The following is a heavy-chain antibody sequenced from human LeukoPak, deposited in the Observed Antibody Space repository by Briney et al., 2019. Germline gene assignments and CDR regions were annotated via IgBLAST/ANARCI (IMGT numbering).Heavy chain of an antibody. Sequence: SETLSLTCAVYGGSFSGYYWSWIRQPPGKGLEWIGEINHSGSTNYNPSLKSRVTISVDTSKNQFSLKLSSVTAADTAVYYCAREEEYYYYMDVWGKGTTVTISS. V-gene: IGHV4-34*01. CDR3: AREEEYYYYMDV. J-gene: IGHJ6*03. CDR2: INHSGST. CDR1: GGSFSGYY.